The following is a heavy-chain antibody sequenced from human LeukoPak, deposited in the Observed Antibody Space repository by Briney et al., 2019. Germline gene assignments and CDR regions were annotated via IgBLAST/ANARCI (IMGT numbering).Heavy chain of an antibody. D-gene: IGHD3-16*01. Sequence: SETLSLTCTVSGGSLSSYYWSWIRQPPGKGREWIGYIYYSGSTNYNPSLKSRVTISVDTSKSQFSLTLRSVTAADTAVYYCARGLPLGHFDYWGQGTLVTVSS. CDR3: ARGLPLGHFDY. J-gene: IGHJ4*02. CDR2: IYYSGST. CDR1: GGSLSSYY. V-gene: IGHV4-59*01.